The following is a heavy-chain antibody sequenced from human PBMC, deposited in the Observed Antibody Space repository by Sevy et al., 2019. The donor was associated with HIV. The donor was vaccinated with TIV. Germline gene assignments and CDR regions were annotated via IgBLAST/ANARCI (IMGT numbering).Heavy chain of an antibody. Sequence: GGSLRLSCTASGFTFSSYSMNWVRQAPGKGLEWVSSISSSSSNIYYADSVKGRFTISRDNAKNSLYLQMNSLRAEDTAVYYCLIAARDASDIWGQGTMVTVSS. CDR2: ISSSSSNI. D-gene: IGHD6-6*01. CDR1: GFTFSSYS. CDR3: LIAARDASDI. J-gene: IGHJ3*02. V-gene: IGHV3-21*01.